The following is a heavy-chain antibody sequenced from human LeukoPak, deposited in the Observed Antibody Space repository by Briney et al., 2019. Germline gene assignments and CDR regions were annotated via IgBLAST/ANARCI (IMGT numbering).Heavy chain of an antibody. CDR3: ARARVGDSSGYYPYYFDY. Sequence: GASVEVSCKASGYTFTSYDISWVRQATGQGLEWMGWMNPNSGNTGYAQKFQGRVTMTRNTSISTAYMELSSLRSEDTAVYYCARARVGDSSGYYPYYFDYWGQGTLVTVSS. D-gene: IGHD3-22*01. CDR2: MNPNSGNT. V-gene: IGHV1-8*01. J-gene: IGHJ4*02. CDR1: GYTFTSYD.